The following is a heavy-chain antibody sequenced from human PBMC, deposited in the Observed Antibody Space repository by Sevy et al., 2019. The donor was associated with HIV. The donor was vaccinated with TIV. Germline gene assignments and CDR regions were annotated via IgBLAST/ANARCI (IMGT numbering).Heavy chain of an antibody. CDR3: ARGGLGEMATTYYFDY. D-gene: IGHD5-12*01. CDR2: IYTRGST. J-gene: IGHJ4*02. V-gene: IGHV4-4*07. CDR1: GGSISSYY. Sequence: SETLSLTCTVSGGSISSYYWSWIRQPAGKGLEWIGRIYTRGSTNYNPSIRSRVTMSVDTSKNQFSLKLSSVTAADTAVYYCARGGLGEMATTYYFDYWGQGTLVTVSS.